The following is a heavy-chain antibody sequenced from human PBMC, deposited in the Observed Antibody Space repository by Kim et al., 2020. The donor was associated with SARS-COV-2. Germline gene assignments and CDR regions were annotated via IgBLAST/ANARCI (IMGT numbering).Heavy chain of an antibody. D-gene: IGHD1-26*01. V-gene: IGHV1-18*01. CDR1: GYTFTSYG. J-gene: IGHJ4*02. Sequence: ASVKVSCKASGYTFTSYGISWVRQAPGQGLEWMGWISAYNGNTNYAQKLQGRVTMTTDTSTSTAYMELRSLRSDDTAVYYCARGLRYSGSYLGGSFDYWGQGALVTVSS. CDR3: ARGLRYSGSYLGGSFDY. CDR2: ISAYNGNT.